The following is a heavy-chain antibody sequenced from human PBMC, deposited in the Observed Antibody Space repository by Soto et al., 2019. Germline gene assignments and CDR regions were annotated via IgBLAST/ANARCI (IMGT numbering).Heavy chain of an antibody. CDR2: IWYDGSNK. D-gene: IGHD2-2*01. Sequence: GGSLRLSCAASGFTFSSYGMHWVRQAPGKGLEWVAVIWYDGSNKYYADSVKGRFTISRDNSKNTLYLQMNSLRAEDTAVYYCARDLLVGPGDFVVVPAAITYYYGMDVWGQGTTVTSP. CDR3: ARDLLVGPGDFVVVPAAITYYYGMDV. CDR1: GFTFSSYG. V-gene: IGHV3-33*01. J-gene: IGHJ6*02.